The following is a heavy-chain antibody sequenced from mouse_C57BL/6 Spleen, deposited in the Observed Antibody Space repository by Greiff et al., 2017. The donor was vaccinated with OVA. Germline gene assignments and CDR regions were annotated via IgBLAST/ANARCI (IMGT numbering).Heavy chain of an antibody. CDR2: ISYDGSN. V-gene: IGHV3-6*01. CDR3: ARETGHYFDY. CDR1: GYSITSGYY. D-gene: IGHD4-1*01. J-gene: IGHJ2*01. Sequence: EVQLVESGPGLVKPSQSLSLTCSVTGYSITSGYYWNWIRQFPGNKLEWMGYISYDGSNNYNPSLKNRISITRDTSKNQFFLKLNSVTTEDTATYYCARETGHYFDYWGQGTTLTVSS.